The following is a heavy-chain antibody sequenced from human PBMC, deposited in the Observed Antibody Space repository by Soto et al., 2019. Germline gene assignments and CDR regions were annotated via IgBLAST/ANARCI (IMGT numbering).Heavy chain of an antibody. CDR1: GYTFTSYG. CDR3: ARVLITIFGVVIIDSDY. CDR2: ISAYNGNT. J-gene: IGHJ4*02. Sequence: ASVKVSCKASGYTFTSYGISWVRQAPGQGLEWMGWISAYNGNTNYAQKLQGRVTMTTDTSTSTAYMELRSLRSDDTAVYYCARVLITIFGVVIIDSDYWGQGTLVTV. D-gene: IGHD3-3*01. V-gene: IGHV1-18*01.